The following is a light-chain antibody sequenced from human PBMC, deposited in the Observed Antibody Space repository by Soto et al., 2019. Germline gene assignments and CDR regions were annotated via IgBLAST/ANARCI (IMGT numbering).Light chain of an antibody. V-gene: IGKV1-12*02. CDR3: QQSHRFPFT. CDR2: AVS. Sequence: DPHLTQSPSSVSASVGDRVTMTCRASDDVGGWLAWYQQQPGKAPKLLIFAVSTLHSGVPSRFSGTGSGTEFTLTVSNFQPEDFATYYCQQSHRFPFTFGPGTKVEVK. J-gene: IGKJ3*01. CDR1: DDVGGW.